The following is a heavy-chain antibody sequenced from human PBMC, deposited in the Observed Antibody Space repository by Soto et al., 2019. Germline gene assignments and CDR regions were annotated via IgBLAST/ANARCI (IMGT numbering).Heavy chain of an antibody. CDR2: IYYSGST. Sequence: SETLSLTCTVSGGSISSGDYYWSWIRQPPGKGLEWIGYIYYSGSTYYNPSLKSRVTISVDTSKNQFSLKLSSVTAADTAVYYCARRLTTGNYYYYGMDVGGQGTTVTVSS. D-gene: IGHD4-4*01. CDR3: ARRLTTGNYYYYGMDV. CDR1: GGSISSGDYY. J-gene: IGHJ6*02. V-gene: IGHV4-30-4*01.